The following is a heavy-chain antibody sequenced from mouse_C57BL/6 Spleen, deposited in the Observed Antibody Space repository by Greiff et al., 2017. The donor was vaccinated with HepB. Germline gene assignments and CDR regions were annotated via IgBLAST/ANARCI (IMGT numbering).Heavy chain of an antibody. D-gene: IGHD1-1*01. V-gene: IGHV1-22*01. J-gene: IGHJ1*03. Sequence: EVQLQQSGPELVKPGASVKMSCKASGYTFTDYNMHWVKQSHGKSLEWIGYINPNNGGTSYNQKFKGKATLTVNKSSSTAYMELRSLTSEDSAVYDGARGDYYGSSHYWYFDVWGTGTTVTVSS. CDR1: GYTFTDYN. CDR2: INPNNGGT. CDR3: ARGDYYGSSHYWYFDV.